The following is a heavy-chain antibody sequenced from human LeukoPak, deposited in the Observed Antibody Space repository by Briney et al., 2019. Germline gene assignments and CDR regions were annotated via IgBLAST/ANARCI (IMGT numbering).Heavy chain of an antibody. CDR1: GYTFRDYG. D-gene: IGHD2-2*01. CDR3: AREAVIVPGVAYYYNGMDV. CDR2: ISIYNGDR. J-gene: IGHJ6*02. Sequence: ASVKVSGKASGYTFRDYGISWVRQAPGQGLEWMAWISIYNGDRKYADNLQGRVTVTKDTSTSTAYMELRSLRPDDTAVYYCAREAVIVPGVAYYYNGMDVWGQGTTLTVSS. V-gene: IGHV1-18*01.